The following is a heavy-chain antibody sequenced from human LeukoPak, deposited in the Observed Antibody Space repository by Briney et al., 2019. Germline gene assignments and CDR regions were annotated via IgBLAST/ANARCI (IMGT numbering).Heavy chain of an antibody. V-gene: IGHV3-7*03. CDR2: IKGDGSET. CDR3: ARGHYGMDV. CDR1: GFTLSVHW. Sequence: GGSLRLSCAASGFTLSVHWMTWVRQAPGKVLEWVANIKGDGSETYYVDSVKGRFTISRDNAKNSVSLQMNSLRAEDTAVYYCARGHYGMDVWGQGTTVAVSS. J-gene: IGHJ6*02.